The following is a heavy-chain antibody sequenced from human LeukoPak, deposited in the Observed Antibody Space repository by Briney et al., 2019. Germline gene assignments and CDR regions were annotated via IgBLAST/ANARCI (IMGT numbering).Heavy chain of an antibody. V-gene: IGHV3-53*01. CDR2: IYSDGGT. Sequence: SGGSLRLSCAASGFTVSSNYMSWVRQAPGKGLEWVSVIYSDGGTYYADSVKGRFTISRDNSKDTLFLQMNSLRAEDTAIYYCASTLSVGAMLWFDPWGQGTLVTVSS. J-gene: IGHJ5*02. CDR3: ASTLSVGAMLWFDP. CDR1: GFTVSSNY. D-gene: IGHD1-26*01.